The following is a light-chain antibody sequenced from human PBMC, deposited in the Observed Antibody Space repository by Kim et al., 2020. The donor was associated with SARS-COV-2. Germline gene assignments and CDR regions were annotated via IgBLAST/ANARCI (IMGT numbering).Light chain of an antibody. CDR2: SNN. V-gene: IGLV1-44*01. CDR3: AAWDDSLNGVV. Sequence: GQRVTISCSGSSSNIGSNAINWYQQVPGTAPKLLIYSNNQRPSGVPDRFSGSKSGTSASLAISGLQSEDEADYYCAAWDDSLNGVVFGGGTKLTVL. J-gene: IGLJ2*01. CDR1: SSNIGSNA.